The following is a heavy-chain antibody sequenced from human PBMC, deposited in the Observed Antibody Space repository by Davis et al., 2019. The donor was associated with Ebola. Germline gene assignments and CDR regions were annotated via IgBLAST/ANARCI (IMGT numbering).Heavy chain of an antibody. Sequence: SQTLSLTCAVSGGSISSGGYSWSWIRQPPGKGLEWIGYIYHSGSTYYNPSLKSRVTISVDRSKNQFSLKLSSVTAADTAVYYCARDDYSGWFDPWGQGTLVTVSS. CDR3: ARDDYSGWFDP. D-gene: IGHD4-11*01. CDR1: GGSISSGGYS. CDR2: IYHSGST. V-gene: IGHV4-30-2*01. J-gene: IGHJ5*02.